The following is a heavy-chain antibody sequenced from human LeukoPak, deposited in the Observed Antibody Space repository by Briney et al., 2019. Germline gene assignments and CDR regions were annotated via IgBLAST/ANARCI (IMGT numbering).Heavy chain of an antibody. CDR1: GGSMSSGSYY. D-gene: IGHD6-13*01. J-gene: IGHJ4*02. CDR2: IYTSGST. CDR3: ARESSSRLETYYFDY. V-gene: IGHV4-61*02. Sequence: SQTLSLTCAVSGGSMSSGSYYWSWIRQPAGKGLEWIGRIYTSGSTNYNPSLKSRVTISVDTSKNQFSLKLSSVTAADTAVYYCARESSSRLETYYFDYWGQGTLVTVS.